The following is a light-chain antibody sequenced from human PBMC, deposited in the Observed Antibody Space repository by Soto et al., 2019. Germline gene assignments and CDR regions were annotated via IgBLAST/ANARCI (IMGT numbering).Light chain of an antibody. CDR3: NSYTSTRTPVV. V-gene: IGLV2-14*01. CDR2: DVS. Sequence: QSALTQPASVSGSPGQSITISCTGTSSDVGGYNSVSWYQQQPGEAPKLMIYDVSNRPSGVSNRFSGSKSGNTASLTISGLQAEDEADYYCNSYTSTRTPVVFGGGTKVTVL. CDR1: SSDVGGYNS. J-gene: IGLJ2*01.